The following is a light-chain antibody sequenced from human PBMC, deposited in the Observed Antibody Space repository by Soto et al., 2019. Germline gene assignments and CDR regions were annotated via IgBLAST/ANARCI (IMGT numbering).Light chain of an antibody. CDR2: EVS. J-gene: IGLJ3*02. CDR1: RSDVGGYDY. CDR3: SSYSSRNAWV. Sequence: QSALTQPASVSGSPGQSITISCTGARSDVGGYDYVSWYQHQPGKAPKLMIYEVSYRPSGVSNRVSGSKSDTTASLTISGLQAEDEADYYCSSYSSRNAWVFGGGTKRTFL. V-gene: IGLV2-14*01.